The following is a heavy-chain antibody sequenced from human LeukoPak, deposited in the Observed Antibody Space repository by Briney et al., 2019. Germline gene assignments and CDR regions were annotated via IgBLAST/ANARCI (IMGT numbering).Heavy chain of an antibody. CDR3: ARPYYYDSRIDP. CDR1: GGSISSGDYY. CDR2: MYYSGST. V-gene: IGHV4-30-4*01. D-gene: IGHD3-22*01. Sequence: KSSETLSLTCTVSGGSISSGDYYWSWIRQPPGKGLEWIAYMYYSGSTYYNPSLKSRVTMSADMSKNQLSLKLSSVTAADTAVYYCARPYYYDSRIDPWGQGILATVSS. J-gene: IGHJ5*02.